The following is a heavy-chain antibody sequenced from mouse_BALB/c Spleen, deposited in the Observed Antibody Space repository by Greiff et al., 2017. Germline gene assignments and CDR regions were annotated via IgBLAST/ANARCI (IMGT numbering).Heavy chain of an antibody. CDR2: ISSGGST. CDR1: GFTFSSYA. D-gene: IGHD1-1*01. J-gene: IGHJ3*01. Sequence: EVKLVESGGGLVKPGGSLKLSCAASGFTFSSYAMSWVRQTPEKRLEWVASISSGGSTYYPGSVKGRFTISRDNARNILYLQMSSLRSEDTAMYYCARDYYGSQFAYWGQGTLVTVSA. V-gene: IGHV5-6-5*01. CDR3: ARDYYGSQFAY.